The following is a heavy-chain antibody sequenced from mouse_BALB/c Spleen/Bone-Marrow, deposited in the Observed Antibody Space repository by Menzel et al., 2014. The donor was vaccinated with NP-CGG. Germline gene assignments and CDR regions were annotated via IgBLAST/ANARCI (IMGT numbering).Heavy chain of an antibody. CDR1: GFDFSRYW. D-gene: IGHD2-2*01. Sequence: LVESGGSLKLSCAASGFDFSRYWMSWVRPAPGKGLEWIGEINPDSSTINYTPSLKDKFIISRDNAKNTLYLQMSKVRSEDTALYYCALLGYYGYFYVWGAGTTVTVSS. CDR3: ALLGYYGYFYV. V-gene: IGHV4-1*02. CDR2: INPDSSTI. J-gene: IGHJ1*01.